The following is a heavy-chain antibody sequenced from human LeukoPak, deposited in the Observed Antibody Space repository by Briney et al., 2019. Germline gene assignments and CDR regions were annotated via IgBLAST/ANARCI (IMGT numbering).Heavy chain of an antibody. Sequence: ASVKVSCKASGYTFTSYYMHWVRQAPGQGLEWMGGIIPIFGSSNYAQKFQGRVTITADESTTTAYMELSSLRSEDTAVYYCARVTHTELSTWFDPWGQGTLVTVSS. CDR2: IIPIFGSS. CDR3: ARVTHTELSTWFDP. D-gene: IGHD5-18*01. V-gene: IGHV1-69*13. J-gene: IGHJ5*02. CDR1: GYTFTSYY.